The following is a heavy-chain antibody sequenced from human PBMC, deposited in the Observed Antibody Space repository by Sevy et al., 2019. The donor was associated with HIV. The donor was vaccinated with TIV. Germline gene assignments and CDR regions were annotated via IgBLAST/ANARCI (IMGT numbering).Heavy chain of an antibody. CDR2: IRSKANTYAT. CDR3: SRQVVAVAGDDFDY. D-gene: IGHD6-19*01. J-gene: IGHJ4*02. CDR1: GFTFSGST. V-gene: IGHV3-73*01. Sequence: GGSLRLSCAASGFTFSGSTMHWVRQASGKGLEWVGRIRSKANTYATAYATSVKARFSISSNDSKNTAYLQMNSLKTEDTAEYYCSRQVVAVAGDDFDYWGQGTLVTVSS.